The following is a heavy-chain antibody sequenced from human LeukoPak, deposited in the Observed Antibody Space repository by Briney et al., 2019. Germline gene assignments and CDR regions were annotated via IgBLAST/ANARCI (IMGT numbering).Heavy chain of an antibody. J-gene: IGHJ3*02. CDR1: GFTFSSYS. Sequence: GGSLRLSWAASGFTFSSYSMNWVRQAPGKGLEWVSSISSSSSYIYYADSVRGRFTIPRDNAKKSLYLQMNSLRGEDTAVYYCAREPMVRGVNTDAFDIWGQGTMVTVSS. CDR3: AREPMVRGVNTDAFDI. D-gene: IGHD3-10*01. V-gene: IGHV3-21*01. CDR2: ISSSSSYI.